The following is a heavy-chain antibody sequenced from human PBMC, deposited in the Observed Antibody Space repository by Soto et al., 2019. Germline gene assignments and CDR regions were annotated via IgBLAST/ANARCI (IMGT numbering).Heavy chain of an antibody. D-gene: IGHD2-2*01. CDR3: ARALKIPASGTYDY. V-gene: IGHV4-61*08. CDR2: IYYRGTT. J-gene: IGHJ4*02. CDR1: GASVSSDDYY. Sequence: PSETLSLTCNVSGASVSSDDYYWTWIRQPPGKGLEWIGYIYYRGTTHYSPSLKSRVSMSVDTSRNQFSLNLTSVTAADTAVYYRARALKIPASGTYDYWGQGTLVTVSS.